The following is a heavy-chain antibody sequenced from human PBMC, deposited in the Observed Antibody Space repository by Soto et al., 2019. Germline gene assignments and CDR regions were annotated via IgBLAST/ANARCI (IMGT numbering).Heavy chain of an antibody. D-gene: IGHD3-22*01. CDR1: GGSMNKYY. CDR3: ARSGFYDYTGYFSAAPDH. V-gene: IGHV4-59*01. Sequence: SETLSLSCIVSGGSMNKYYWGWVRQTTGKGLEWIGYLYDSVISIYNPSLKGRVTISKDKSKNQFSLRLTAVTAADTGVYYCARSGFYDYTGYFSAAPDHRGQ. J-gene: IGHJ4*02. CDR2: LYDSVIS.